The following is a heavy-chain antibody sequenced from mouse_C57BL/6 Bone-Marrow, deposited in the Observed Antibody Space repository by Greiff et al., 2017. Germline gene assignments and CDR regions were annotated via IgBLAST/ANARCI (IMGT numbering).Heavy chain of an antibody. CDR1: GYTFTSYW. D-gene: IGHD1-1*01. J-gene: IGHJ1*03. CDR2: FDPNSGGT. Sequence: QVQLQQPGAELVKPGASVKLSCKASGYTFTSYWMHWVKQRPGRGLEWIGRFDPNSGGTKYNEKFKSKATLTVDKPSSTAYMQLSSLTSEDSAVYYCARYYGSGYWYFDVWGTGTTVTVSS. V-gene: IGHV1-72*01. CDR3: ARYYGSGYWYFDV.